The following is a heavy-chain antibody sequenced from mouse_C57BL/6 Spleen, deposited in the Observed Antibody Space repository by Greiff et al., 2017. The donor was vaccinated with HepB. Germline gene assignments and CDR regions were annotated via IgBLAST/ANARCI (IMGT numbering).Heavy chain of an antibody. D-gene: IGHD1-1*01. V-gene: IGHV5-4*01. Sequence: EVMLVESGGGLVKPGGSLKLSCAASGFTFSSYAMSWVRQTPEKRLEWVATISDGGSYTYYPDNVKGRFTISRDNAKNNLYLQMSHLKSEDTAMYYCARDRHYGSSPMDYWGQGTSVTVSS. CDR3: ARDRHYGSSPMDY. J-gene: IGHJ4*01. CDR1: GFTFSSYA. CDR2: ISDGGSYT.